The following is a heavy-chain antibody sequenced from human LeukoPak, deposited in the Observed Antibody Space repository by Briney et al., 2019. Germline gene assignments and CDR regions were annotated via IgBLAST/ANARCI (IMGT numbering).Heavy chain of an antibody. V-gene: IGHV3-48*04. CDR1: GFTFTIYG. J-gene: IGHJ6*02. Sequence: GGSLRLSCAASGFTFTIYGMNWLRQAPGKGLEWVSYLSGRSDSIYYAESVKGRFTISRDNAKNSLYLQMNSLRAEDTALYYCAKDNMVDSSQAGPYYYYGMDVWGQGTTVTVSS. CDR3: AKDNMVDSSQAGPYYYYGMDV. D-gene: IGHD6-13*01. CDR2: LSGRSDSI.